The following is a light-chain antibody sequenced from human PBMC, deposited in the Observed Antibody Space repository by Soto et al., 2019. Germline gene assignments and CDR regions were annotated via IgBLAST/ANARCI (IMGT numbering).Light chain of an antibody. CDR3: QQANTFPLT. CDR2: GAS. J-gene: IGKJ4*01. CDR1: QSISSE. Sequence: DLQMTQSPSSVSASVGDRVAITCRASQSISSELVWYQQKPGEVPKLLISGASNLQSGVPSRFSGSGSGTDFTLTISSLQPEDFATYYCQQANTFPLTFGGGTKVEIK. V-gene: IGKV1-12*01.